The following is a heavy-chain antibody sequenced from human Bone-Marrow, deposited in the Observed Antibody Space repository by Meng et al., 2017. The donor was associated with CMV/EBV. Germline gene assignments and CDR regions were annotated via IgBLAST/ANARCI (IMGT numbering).Heavy chain of an antibody. Sequence: SVKVSCKVSRGTFSNYSVNWVRQVPGQGLQWMGGVIPMFRKANHAQKFQGRITISADASATTAYMDLSNLKSEDTAVYFCARGSGSWLRILDYWGQGTLVTVSS. D-gene: IGHD1-14*01. CDR3: ARGSGSWLRILDY. CDR2: VIPMFRKA. V-gene: IGHV1-69*13. CDR1: RGTFSNYS. J-gene: IGHJ4*02.